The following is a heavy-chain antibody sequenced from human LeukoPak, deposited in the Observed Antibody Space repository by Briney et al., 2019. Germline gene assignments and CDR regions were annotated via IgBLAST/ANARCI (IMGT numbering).Heavy chain of an antibody. J-gene: IGHJ4*02. Sequence: ASVKVSCKASGYTLTNYAIHWVRQAPGQRLEWMGWFNSDTGNTEYSQKFQGRVTISRDTSANTAYMELNRLRPEDTAVYYCAGDYLDDYYGSGSYYNPGYWGQGTLVTVSS. CDR3: AGDYLDDYYGSGSYYNPGY. V-gene: IGHV1-3*01. CDR1: GYTLTNYA. D-gene: IGHD3-10*01. CDR2: FNSDTGNT.